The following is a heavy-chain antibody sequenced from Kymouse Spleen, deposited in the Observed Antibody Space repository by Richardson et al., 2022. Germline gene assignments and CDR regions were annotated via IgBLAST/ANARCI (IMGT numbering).Heavy chain of an antibody. CDR1: GFTFDDYA. Sequence: EVQLVESGGGLVQPGRSLRLSCAASGFTFDDYAMHWVRQAPGKGLEWVSGISWNSGSIGYADSVKGRFTISRDNAKNSLYLQMNSLRAEDTALYYCAKAWGYWYFDLWGRGTLVTVSS. J-gene: IGHJ2*01. CDR3: AKAWGYWYFDL. CDR2: ISWNSGSI. V-gene: IGHV3-9*01. D-gene: IGHD7-27*02.